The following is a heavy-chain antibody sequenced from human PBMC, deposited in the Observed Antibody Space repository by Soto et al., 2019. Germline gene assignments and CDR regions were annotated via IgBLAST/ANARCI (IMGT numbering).Heavy chain of an antibody. Sequence: EVQLLESGGGLVQPGGSLRLSCAASGFTFSSYAMTWVRQAPGKGLEWVSGICGSGGNTYYADSVKGRFTISRDNSKKTLYRQMSGLSAEDTAVYYCAIEEGRYGCGEGEFDYWGQGTLVTVSS. J-gene: IGHJ4*02. CDR2: ICGSGGNT. D-gene: IGHD5-18*01. V-gene: IGHV3-23*01. CDR3: AIEEGRYGCGEGEFDY. CDR1: GFTFSSYA.